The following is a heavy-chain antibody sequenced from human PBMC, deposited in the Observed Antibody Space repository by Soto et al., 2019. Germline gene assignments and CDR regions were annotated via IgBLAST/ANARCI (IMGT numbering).Heavy chain of an antibody. D-gene: IGHD3-10*01. CDR2: ISGSGVGT. CDR1: GFPFSRYA. J-gene: IGHJ4*02. Sequence: PGGSLILSCAASGFPFSRYAMSWVRPAPGKGLEWVSAISGSGVGTYYADSVKGRFTISRDNSKNTLYLQMNSLRAEDTAVYYCAKDHDSGSYFDYWGQGTLVTVSS. CDR3: AKDHDSGSYFDY. V-gene: IGHV3-23*01.